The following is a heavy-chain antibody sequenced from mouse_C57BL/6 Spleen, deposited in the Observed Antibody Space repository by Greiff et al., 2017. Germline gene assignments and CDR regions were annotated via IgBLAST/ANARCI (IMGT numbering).Heavy chain of an antibody. CDR3: ARRMDY. Sequence: QVQLKESGPELVKPGASVKISCKASGYAFSSSWMNWVKQRPGKGLEWIGRFYPGDGDTNYNGKFKGKATLTADKSSSTAYMQLSSLTSEDSAVYFCARRMDYWGQGTSVTVSS. CDR1: GYAFSSSW. V-gene: IGHV1-82*01. J-gene: IGHJ4*01. CDR2: FYPGDGDT.